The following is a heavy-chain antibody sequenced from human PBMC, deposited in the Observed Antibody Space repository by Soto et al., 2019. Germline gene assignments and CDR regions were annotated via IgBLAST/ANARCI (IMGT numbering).Heavy chain of an antibody. CDR1: GYTFTSYA. V-gene: IGHV7-4-1*01. Sequence: ASVKVSCKASGYTFTSYAMNWVRQAPGQGLEWMGWINTNTGNPTYAQGFTGRFVFSLDTSVSTAYLQICSLKAEDTAVYYCARDRFLGFGELWDSNRFDPWGQGTLVTVSS. J-gene: IGHJ5*02. CDR3: ARDRFLGFGELWDSNRFDP. CDR2: INTNTGNP. D-gene: IGHD3-10*01.